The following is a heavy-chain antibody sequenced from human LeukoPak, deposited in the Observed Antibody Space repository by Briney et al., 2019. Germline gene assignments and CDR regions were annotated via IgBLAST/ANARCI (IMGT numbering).Heavy chain of an antibody. D-gene: IGHD6-13*01. V-gene: IGHV4-39*07. J-gene: IGHJ4*02. CDR1: GGSISSSSYY. CDR2: IYYSGST. Sequence: SETLSLTCTVSGGSISSSSYYWGWIRQPPGKGLEWIGSIYYSGSTYYNPSLKSRVTISVDTSKNQFSLKLSSVTAADTAVYYCATTAAGNGGDGYWGQGTLVTVSS. CDR3: ATTAAGNGGDGY.